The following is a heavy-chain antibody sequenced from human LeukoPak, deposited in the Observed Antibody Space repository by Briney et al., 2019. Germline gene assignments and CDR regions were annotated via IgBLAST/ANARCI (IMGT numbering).Heavy chain of an antibody. V-gene: IGHV1-2*02. D-gene: IGHD4-17*01. J-gene: IGHJ4*02. CDR2: INPNSGGT. CDR3: ARGSPVITVTKEAHDY. CDR1: GYTFSDYY. Sequence: GASVKVSRKASGYTFSDYYMHWVRQAPGQGLEWMGWINPNSGGTNYAQKFQGRVTMTRDTSISTTYVELTSLRSDDTAVFFCARGSPVITVTKEAHDYWGQGTLVTVSS.